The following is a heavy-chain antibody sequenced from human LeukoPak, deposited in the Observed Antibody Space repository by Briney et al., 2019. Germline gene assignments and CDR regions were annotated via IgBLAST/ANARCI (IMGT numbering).Heavy chain of an antibody. V-gene: IGHV3-23*01. D-gene: IGHD3-9*01. CDR3: AIGVRYFDSPFVP. J-gene: IGHJ5*02. Sequence: GGSLRLSCAASGFTFSSYAMSWVRQAPGKGLQWVSAISGSGGSTYYADSVKGRFTISRDNSKNTLYLQMNSLRAEDTAVYYCAIGVRYFDSPFVPWGQGTLVTVSS. CDR1: GFTFSSYA. CDR2: ISGSGGST.